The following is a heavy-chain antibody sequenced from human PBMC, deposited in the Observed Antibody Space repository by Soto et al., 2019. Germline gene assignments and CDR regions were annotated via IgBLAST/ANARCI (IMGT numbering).Heavy chain of an antibody. CDR2: ISGSGGST. V-gene: IGHV3-23*01. Sequence: PGGCLGLSSAASGFTFSSYAMSWVRQAPGKGLEWVSAISGSGGSTYYADSVKGRFTISRDNSKNTLYLQMNSLRAEDTAVYYCARGLLLGYCSGGSCYPDAFDIWGQGTMVTVSS. J-gene: IGHJ3*02. D-gene: IGHD2-15*01. CDR1: GFTFSSYA. CDR3: ARGLLLGYCSGGSCYPDAFDI.